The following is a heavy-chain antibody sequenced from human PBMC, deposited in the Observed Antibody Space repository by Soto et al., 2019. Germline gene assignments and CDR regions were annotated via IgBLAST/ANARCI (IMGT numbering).Heavy chain of an antibody. CDR1: GFTFSSYS. V-gene: IGHV3-21*01. Sequence: EVQLVESGGGLVKPGGSLRLSCAASGFTFSSYSMNWVRQAPGKGLEWVSSISSSSSYIYYADSVKGRFTISRDNAKNSLYLQMNSLRAEDTAVYYCAREVSGQYSSSSRHYYYGMDVWGQGTTVTVSS. J-gene: IGHJ6*02. D-gene: IGHD6-6*01. CDR3: AREVSGQYSSSSRHYYYGMDV. CDR2: ISSSSSYI.